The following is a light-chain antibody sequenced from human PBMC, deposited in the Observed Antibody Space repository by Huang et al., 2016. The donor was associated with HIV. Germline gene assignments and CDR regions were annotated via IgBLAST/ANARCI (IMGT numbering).Light chain of an antibody. CDR2: AAS. CDR3: LQHNTYPWT. V-gene: IGKV1-17*03. CDR1: QGISNY. J-gene: IGKJ1*01. Sequence: DIQMTQFPSVMSASVGDRVTITCRASQGISNYLAWFQQKPGKGPKRLIYAASNLQSGLPPRFSGSGSETEFTLTISSLQPEDFATYYCLQHNTYPWTFGQGTKVEIK.